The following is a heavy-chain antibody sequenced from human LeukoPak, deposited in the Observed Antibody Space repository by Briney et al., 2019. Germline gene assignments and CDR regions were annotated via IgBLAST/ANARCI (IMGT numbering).Heavy chain of an antibody. D-gene: IGHD6-19*01. CDR3: AKDHKWLVAGLADY. V-gene: IGHV3-7*01. J-gene: IGHJ4*02. Sequence: GGSLRLSCVVSGISFSGSWMTWVRQAPGRGLESVANINEDGSVTYFVDSVKGRFAISRDNANNSVFLQLKSLRAEDTAVYYCAKDHKWLVAGLADYWGQGTLVTVSS. CDR1: GISFSGSW. CDR2: INEDGSVT.